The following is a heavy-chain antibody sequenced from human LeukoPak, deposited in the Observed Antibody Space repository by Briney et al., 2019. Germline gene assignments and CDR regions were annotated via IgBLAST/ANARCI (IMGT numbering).Heavy chain of an antibody. V-gene: IGHV3-7*01. CDR2: IKEDGSEK. CDR3: ARDPSSLRDSFDY. Sequence: PGGSLRLSCAASGFTFSSYWMNWVRQAPGKGLEGVANIKEDGSEKYYVDSVKGRFTISRDNAKNSLYLQMNSLRAEDTAVYYCARDPSSLRDSFDYWGQGTLVTVSS. CDR1: GFTFSSYW. J-gene: IGHJ4*02.